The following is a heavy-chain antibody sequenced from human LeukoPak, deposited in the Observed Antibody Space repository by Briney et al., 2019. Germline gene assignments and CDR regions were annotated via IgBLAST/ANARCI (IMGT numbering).Heavy chain of an antibody. CDR2: IYSGGST. D-gene: IGHD6-19*01. J-gene: IGHJ4*02. Sequence: GGSLRLSCAASGFTVSSNYMSWVRQAQGKGLEWVSVIYSGGSTYYADSVKGRFTISRDNSKNTLYLQMNSLRAEDTAVYYCARSRRQWLDFDYWGQGTLVTVSS. CDR3: ARSRRQWLDFDY. V-gene: IGHV3-53*01. CDR1: GFTVSSNY.